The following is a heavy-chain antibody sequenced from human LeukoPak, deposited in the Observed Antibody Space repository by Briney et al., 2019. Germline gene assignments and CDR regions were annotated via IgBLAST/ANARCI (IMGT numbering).Heavy chain of an antibody. CDR2: VYYSGST. CDR1: GGSIISYY. CDR3: ARRMYYYDSSGYGGYRLDP. J-gene: IGHJ5*02. D-gene: IGHD3-22*01. V-gene: IGHV4-59*08. Sequence: SETLSLTCTVSGGSIISYYCSWIRQPPGKGLEWIGYVYYSGSTNYNPSLKSRVTISADTSKNQFSLKLSSVSAADTAVYYCARRMYYYDSSGYGGYRLDPWGQGTLVTVSS.